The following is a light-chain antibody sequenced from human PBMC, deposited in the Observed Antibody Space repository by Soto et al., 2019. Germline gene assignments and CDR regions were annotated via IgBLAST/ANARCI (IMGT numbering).Light chain of an antibody. J-gene: IGKJ4*01. CDR1: QSVSSN. Sequence: EIVLTQSPGTLSLSPGERATLSCRASQSVSSNLAWYRQTPGQAPRLLIYGASTRATDIPDRFSGSGSGTDFTLTISRLEPADFGVYYCQQYNNWPRATFGGGTKVDIK. CDR2: GAS. V-gene: IGKV3D-15*01. CDR3: QQYNNWPRAT.